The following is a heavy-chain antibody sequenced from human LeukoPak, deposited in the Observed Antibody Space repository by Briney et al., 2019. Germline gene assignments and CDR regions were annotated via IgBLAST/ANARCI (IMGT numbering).Heavy chain of an antibody. V-gene: IGHV4-39*01. CDR2: IYYSGST. J-gene: IGHJ6*03. Sequence: SETLSLTCTVSGGPISGSSYYWGWIRQPPGKGLEWIGSIYYSGSTYYNPSLKSRVTISVDTSKNQFSLKLSSVTAADTAVYYCARHLARAGYKSYYMDVWGKGTTVTVSS. CDR1: GGPISGSSYY. D-gene: IGHD1-14*01. CDR3: ARHLARAGYKSYYMDV.